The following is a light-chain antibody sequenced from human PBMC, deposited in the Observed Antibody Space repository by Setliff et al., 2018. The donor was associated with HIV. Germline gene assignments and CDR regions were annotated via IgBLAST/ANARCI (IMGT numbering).Light chain of an antibody. J-gene: IGLJ1*01. CDR2: DVT. V-gene: IGLV2-11*01. CDR3: CSYAGSYTYV. CDR1: SSDVGYYNF. Sequence: QSPLTQPRSVSGSPGQSVTISCTGTSSDVGYYNFVSWYQQHPGKAPKLMIYDVTKRPSGVPDRFSGSKSGNTASLTISGLQAEDEADYYCCSYAGSYTYVFGTGTKVTVL.